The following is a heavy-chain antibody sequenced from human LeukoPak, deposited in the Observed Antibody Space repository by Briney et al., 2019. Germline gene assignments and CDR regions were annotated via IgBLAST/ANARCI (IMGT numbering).Heavy chain of an antibody. CDR2: IYYSGST. Sequence: SETLSLTCTVSGGSISSYYWSWIRQPPGKGLEWIGYIYYSGSTNYNPSLKSRVTISVDTSKNQFSLKLSSVTAADTAVYYCARGARYSGSEGPYFDYWGQGTLVTVSS. CDR3: ARGARYSGSEGPYFDY. CDR1: GGSISSYY. J-gene: IGHJ4*02. V-gene: IGHV4-59*01. D-gene: IGHD5-12*01.